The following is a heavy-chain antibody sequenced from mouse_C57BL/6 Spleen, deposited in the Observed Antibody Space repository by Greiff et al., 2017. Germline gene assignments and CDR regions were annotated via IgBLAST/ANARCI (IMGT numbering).Heavy chain of an antibody. CDR1: GYTFTDYY. V-gene: IGHV1-26*01. Sequence: EVQLQQSGPELVKPGASVKISCKASGYTFTDYYMNWVKQSHGKSLEWIGDINPNNGGTSYNQKFKGKATLTVAKSSSTAYMELRSLTSEDSAVYYCARDDYDDYWGQGTTLTVSS. D-gene: IGHD2-4*01. J-gene: IGHJ2*01. CDR3: ARDDYDDY. CDR2: INPNNGGT.